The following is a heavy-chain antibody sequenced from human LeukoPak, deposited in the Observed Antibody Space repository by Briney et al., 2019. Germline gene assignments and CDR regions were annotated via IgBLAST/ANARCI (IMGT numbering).Heavy chain of an antibody. Sequence: ASVKVSCKASGYTFTSYGISWVRQAPGQGLEWMGWISAYNGNTNYAQKLQGRVTMTTDTSTSTAYMELRSLRSDDTAVYYCARVRITMIRTNLYYFDYWGQGTLVTVSS. J-gene: IGHJ4*02. V-gene: IGHV1-18*01. CDR1: GYTFTSYG. D-gene: IGHD3-22*01. CDR2: ISAYNGNT. CDR3: ARVRITMIRTNLYYFDY.